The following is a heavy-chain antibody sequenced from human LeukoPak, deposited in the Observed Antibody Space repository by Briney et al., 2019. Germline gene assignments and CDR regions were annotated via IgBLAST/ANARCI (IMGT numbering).Heavy chain of an antibody. J-gene: IGHJ4*02. CDR1: GFTFINYA. CDR3: AKEFYYDSGHYYTD. V-gene: IGHV3-23*01. D-gene: IGHD3-22*01. CDR2: VSGSGTK. Sequence: GGSLRLFCAAAGFTFINYAMSWVRQAPGKGLEWVSGVSGSGTKQSEASVKGHLTIFRDNSKNTLYLQMNSLRAEDTAVYYCAKEFYYDSGHYYTDWGQGTLVTVSS.